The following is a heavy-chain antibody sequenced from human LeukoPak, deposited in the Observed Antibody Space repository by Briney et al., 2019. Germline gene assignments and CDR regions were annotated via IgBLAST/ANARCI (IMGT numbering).Heavy chain of an antibody. CDR3: ARGWGSFEN. Sequence: GGSLRLSCAASGFSVITDYMTWVRQAPGKGLEWVSTLYSSGNTYYADSVKGRFTVSRVNSKNTLFLEMSSLRAEDTAVYFCARGWGSFENWGQGTLVAVSS. CDR2: LYSSGNT. CDR1: GFSVITDY. J-gene: IGHJ4*02. D-gene: IGHD7-27*01. V-gene: IGHV3-53*01.